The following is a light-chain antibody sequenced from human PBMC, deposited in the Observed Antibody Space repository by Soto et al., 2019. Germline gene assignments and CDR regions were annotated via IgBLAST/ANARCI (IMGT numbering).Light chain of an antibody. CDR1: QSLTNNY. CDR2: GAS. J-gene: IGKJ1*01. V-gene: IGKV3-20*01. CDR3: QQYEAVVT. Sequence: ERGLTQAPGTLSVSPGEGDTLSCRASQSLTNNYFAWYQQKPGRALRLLIDGASTRATGIPDRFSGSGSGTDFTLTISRLEPEDVAVYYCQQYEAVVTFGQGPKVDIK.